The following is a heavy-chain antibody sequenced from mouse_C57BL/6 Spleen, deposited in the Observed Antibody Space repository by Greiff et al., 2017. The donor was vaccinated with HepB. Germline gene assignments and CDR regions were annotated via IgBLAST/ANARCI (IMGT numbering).Heavy chain of an antibody. V-gene: IGHV1-50*01. CDR2: IDPSDSYT. Sequence: VQLQQPGAELVKPGASVKLSCKASGYTFTSYWMQWVKQRPGQGLEWIGEIDPSDSYTNYNQKFKGKATLTVDTSSSTAYMQLSSLTSEDSAVYYCASGYYYGRGYFDYWGQGTTLTVSS. J-gene: IGHJ2*01. CDR3: ASGYYYGRGYFDY. CDR1: GYTFTSYW. D-gene: IGHD1-1*01.